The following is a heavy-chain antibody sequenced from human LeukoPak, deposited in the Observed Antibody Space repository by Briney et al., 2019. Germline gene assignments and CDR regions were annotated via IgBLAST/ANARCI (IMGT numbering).Heavy chain of an antibody. V-gene: IGHV3-30-3*01. J-gene: IGHJ4*02. CDR3: ARSETPMADPFDY. CDR2: ISYDGSNK. D-gene: IGHD3-10*01. CDR1: EFTFSSYA. Sequence: GGSLRLSCAASEFTFSSYAMHWVRQAPGKGLEWVAVISYDGSNKYYADSVKGRFTISRDNSKNTLYLQMNSLRAEDTAVYYCARSETPMADPFDYWGQGTLVTVSS.